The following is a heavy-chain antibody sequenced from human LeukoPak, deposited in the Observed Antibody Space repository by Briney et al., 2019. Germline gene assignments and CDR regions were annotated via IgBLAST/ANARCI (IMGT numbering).Heavy chain of an antibody. CDR3: ARRGDGGRSFDY. D-gene: IGHD4-23*01. CDR1: GFTVSSNY. Sequence: GGSLRLSCAASGFTVSSNYLSWVRQAPGKGLECASVIYSGGNTYYADSVKGRFTISRDNSKNTLFLQMNSLRAEDTAVYYCARRGDGGRSFDYWGQGTLVTVSS. CDR2: IYSGGNT. J-gene: IGHJ4*02. V-gene: IGHV3-53*01.